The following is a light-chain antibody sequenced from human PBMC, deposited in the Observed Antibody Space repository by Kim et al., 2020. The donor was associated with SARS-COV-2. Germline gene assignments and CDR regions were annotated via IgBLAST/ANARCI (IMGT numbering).Light chain of an antibody. CDR2: CAS. CDR3: QQYYTTPLT. Sequence: DIVMTQSPDSLAVSLGERATINCKSSQSVLYNSNNKNYLAWYQQKPGQPPKLLIYCASTRESAVPDRFSGSGSGTDFTLTISSLQAEDVAVYYCQQYYTTPLTFGGGTKVDIK. V-gene: IGKV4-1*01. J-gene: IGKJ4*01. CDR1: QSVLYNSNNKNY.